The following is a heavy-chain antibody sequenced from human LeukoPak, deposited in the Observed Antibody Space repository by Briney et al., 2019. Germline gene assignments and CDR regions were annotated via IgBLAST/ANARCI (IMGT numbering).Heavy chain of an antibody. CDR1: GFTFSSYG. Sequence: GGSLRISCAAAGFTFSSYGMHWGRQAPGKGLEGGAVIRYDGSNKYYADSVKGRFTISRDNSKNTLYLQMNSLRAEDTAVYYCARPEALLLWFGELFYYWGQGTLVTVSS. J-gene: IGHJ4*02. CDR2: IRYDGSNK. CDR3: ARPEALLLWFGELFYY. V-gene: IGHV3-30*19. D-gene: IGHD3-10*01.